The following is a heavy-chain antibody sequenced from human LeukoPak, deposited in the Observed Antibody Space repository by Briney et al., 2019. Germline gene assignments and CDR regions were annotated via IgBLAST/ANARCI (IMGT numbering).Heavy chain of an antibody. J-gene: IGHJ6*03. Sequence: GGSLRLSCAASGFTFSSYAMSWVRQAPGKGLEWVSAISGSGGSTYYADSVKGRFTISRDNSKNTLYLQMNSLRAEDTAVYYCAKWEGVVISAAPHYYYMDVWGKGTTVTVSS. V-gene: IGHV3-23*01. CDR3: AKWEGVVISAAPHYYYMDV. CDR1: GFTFSSYA. D-gene: IGHD3-3*01. CDR2: ISGSGGST.